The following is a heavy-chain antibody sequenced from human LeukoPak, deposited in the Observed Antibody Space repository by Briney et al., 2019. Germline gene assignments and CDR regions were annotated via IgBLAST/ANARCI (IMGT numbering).Heavy chain of an antibody. CDR1: GFTFSSYS. V-gene: IGHV3-48*01. CDR2: ISSSSSTI. J-gene: IGHJ4*02. CDR3: ARDYRYGIDY. Sequence: PGGSLRLSCEASGFTFSSYSMNWVRQAPGKGLEYISYISSSSSTIYYADSVKGRFTISRDNATNSLYLQMNSLRAEDTAVYYCARDYRYGIDYWGQGTLVTVSS. D-gene: IGHD5-18*01.